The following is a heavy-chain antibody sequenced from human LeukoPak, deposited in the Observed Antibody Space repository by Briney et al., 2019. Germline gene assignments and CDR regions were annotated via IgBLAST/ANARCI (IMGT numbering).Heavy chain of an antibody. CDR3: ARRREWEPFDY. CDR2: IYYSGST. V-gene: IGHV4-39*01. CDR1: GGSISSSSYY. D-gene: IGHD1-26*01. J-gene: IGHJ4*02. Sequence: SETLSLTCTVSGGSISSSSYYWGWIRQPPGKGLEWIGSIYYSGSTYYNPSLKSRVTISVDTSKNQFSLKLSSVTAADTAVYYSARRREWEPFDYWGQGTLVTVSS.